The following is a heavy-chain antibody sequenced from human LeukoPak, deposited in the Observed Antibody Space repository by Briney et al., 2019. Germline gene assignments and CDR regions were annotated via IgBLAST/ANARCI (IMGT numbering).Heavy chain of an antibody. CDR3: AAWRGSSWFDY. V-gene: IGHV3-53*01. D-gene: IGHD6-13*01. CDR2: IFGGGKT. J-gene: IGHJ4*02. Sequence: GGSLRLSCAASGFPVSSNHMGWVRQAPGKGLEWVSVIFGGGKTSYAGSVQGRVSLSRDNSKNTLYLQTIRLRVEDTAVYYCAAWRGSSWFDYWGQGTLVTVSS. CDR1: GFPVSSNH.